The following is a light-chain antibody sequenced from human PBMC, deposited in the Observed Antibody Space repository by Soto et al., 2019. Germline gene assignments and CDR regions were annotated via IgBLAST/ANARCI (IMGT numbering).Light chain of an antibody. V-gene: IGLV2-14*03. Sequence: QPVLTQPASLSGSPGQSITISCTGTSSDIGSYNYVSWYQQHPGKAPKLMIFDVSYRPSGISDRFSGSKSGNTASLTISGLQPEDEADYYCSSYGASSTLFGGGTKLTAL. CDR2: DVS. J-gene: IGLJ3*02. CDR1: SSDIGSYNY. CDR3: SSYGASSTL.